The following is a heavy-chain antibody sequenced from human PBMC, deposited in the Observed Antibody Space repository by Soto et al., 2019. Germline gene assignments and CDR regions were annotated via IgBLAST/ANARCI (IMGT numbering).Heavy chain of an antibody. CDR1: GYSFTSYW. J-gene: IGHJ4*02. Sequence: EVQLVQSGAEVKKPGESLKISCKGSGYSFTSYWIGWVRQMPGKGLEWMGIIYPGDSDTRYSPSFQGQVTISADKSISTAYLQWSSLKASDTAMYYCARTQSSSWSLYYFDYWGQGTLVTVSS. CDR2: IYPGDSDT. CDR3: ARTQSSSWSLYYFDY. V-gene: IGHV5-51*01. D-gene: IGHD6-13*01.